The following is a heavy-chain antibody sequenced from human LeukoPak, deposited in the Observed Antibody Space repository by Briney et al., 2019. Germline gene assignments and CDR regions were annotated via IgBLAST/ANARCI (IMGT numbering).Heavy chain of an antibody. CDR2: ISTSGSTI. D-gene: IGHD6-19*01. Sequence: GGTLRLSCAASGFTFSNYEMNWVRQAPGKGLEWVSYISTSGSTIYYADSVKGRFTISRDNAKNSLYLQMNSLRAEDTAVYYCASSSVQFDYWGQGTLVTVSS. J-gene: IGHJ4*02. V-gene: IGHV3-48*03. CDR3: ASSSVQFDY. CDR1: GFTFSNYE.